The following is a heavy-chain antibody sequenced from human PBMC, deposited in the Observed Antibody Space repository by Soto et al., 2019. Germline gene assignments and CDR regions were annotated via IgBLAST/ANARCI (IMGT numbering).Heavy chain of an antibody. D-gene: IGHD1-1*01. CDR1: GFTFSSYA. Sequence: GGSLRVSCAASGFTFSSYAMSWVRQAPGKGLEWVSAISGSGGSTYYADSVKGRFTISRDNSKNTLYLQMNSLRAKDTAVYYCAKFRTSSSPNEVWFDPLGQGALVTVS. V-gene: IGHV3-23*01. J-gene: IGHJ5*02. CDR2: ISGSGGST. CDR3: AKFRTSSSPNEVWFDP.